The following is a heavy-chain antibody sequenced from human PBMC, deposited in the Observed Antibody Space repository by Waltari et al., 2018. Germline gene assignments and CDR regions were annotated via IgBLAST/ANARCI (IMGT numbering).Heavy chain of an antibody. V-gene: IGHV4-39*02. J-gene: IGHJ3*01. CDR2: LSYTGAT. Sequence: QLQLQESGPGLVKPSETLSLTCSVSGVSITSNRHYWGWIRQPPGQGLEWIGTLSYTGATYSSPSLQSRVTISRDTSKNHLSLTLGYVTAADTAVYYCATYIGASVGTAAFDVWGQGTMVTVSS. CDR1: GVSITSNRHY. D-gene: IGHD5-12*01. CDR3: ATYIGASVGTAAFDV.